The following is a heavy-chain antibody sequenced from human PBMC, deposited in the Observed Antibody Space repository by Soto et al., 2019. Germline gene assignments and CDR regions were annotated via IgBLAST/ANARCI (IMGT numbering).Heavy chain of an antibody. CDR2: ISYDGSNK. CDR3: AKDLIGYSGYDYLSTSFDY. D-gene: IGHD5-12*01. Sequence: GGSLRLSCAASGFTFSSYAMHWVRQAPGKGLEWVAVISYDGSNKYYADSVKGRFTISRDNSKNTLYLQMNSLRAEDTAVYYCAKDLIGYSGYDYLSTSFDYWGQGTLVTVSS. V-gene: IGHV3-30-3*01. CDR1: GFTFSSYA. J-gene: IGHJ4*02.